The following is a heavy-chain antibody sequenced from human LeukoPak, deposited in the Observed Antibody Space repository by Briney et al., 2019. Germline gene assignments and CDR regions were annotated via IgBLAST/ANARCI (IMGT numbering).Heavy chain of an antibody. CDR3: ARVWFGELSLYYFDY. V-gene: IGHV4-30-4*01. Sequence: SETLSLTCTVSGGSISSGDYYWSWIRQPPGKGLEWIGYIYYSGSTYYNPSLKSRVTISVDTSKNRFSLKLSSVTAADTVVYYCARVWFGELSLYYFDYWGQGTLVTVSS. D-gene: IGHD3-10*01. CDR1: GGSISSGDYY. J-gene: IGHJ4*02. CDR2: IYYSGST.